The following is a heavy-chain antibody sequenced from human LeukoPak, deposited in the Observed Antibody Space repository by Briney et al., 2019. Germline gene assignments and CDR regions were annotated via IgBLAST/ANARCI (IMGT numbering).Heavy chain of an antibody. V-gene: IGHV3-7*01. D-gene: IGHD4-11*01. Sequence: PGGSLRLSCAASGFTFSTYWMTWVRQAPGKGLEWVANIKEDGSEKNYVDSVKGRITISRDNAKNSLYLQMNSLRPEDTAVYYCARKVKNDYWSQGTLVIVSS. CDR2: IKEDGSEK. CDR3: ARKVKNDY. CDR1: GFTFSTYW. J-gene: IGHJ4*02.